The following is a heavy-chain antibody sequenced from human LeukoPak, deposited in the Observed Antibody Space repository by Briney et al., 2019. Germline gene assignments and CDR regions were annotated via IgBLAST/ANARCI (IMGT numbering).Heavy chain of an antibody. D-gene: IGHD5-24*01. CDR2: IYYSGST. Sequence: SETLSLTCTVSGGSISSSSYYWGWIRQPPGKGLEWIGSIYYSGSTYYNPSLKSRVTISVDTSKNQFSLKLSSVTAADTAVYYCARRGLIEMATIYFDYWGQGTLVTVSS. CDR3: ARRGLIEMATIYFDY. CDR1: GGSISSSSYY. V-gene: IGHV4-39*07. J-gene: IGHJ4*02.